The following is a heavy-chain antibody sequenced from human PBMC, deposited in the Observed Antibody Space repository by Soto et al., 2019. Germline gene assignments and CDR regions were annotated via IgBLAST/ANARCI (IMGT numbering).Heavy chain of an antibody. CDR1: GFSLSTSGVG. Sequence: QITLKESGPTLVKPTQTLTLTCTFSGFSLSTSGVGVGWIRQPPGKALEWLALIYWDDDKRYSPSLKSRLTITKDTSKNQVVLTMTNTDPMDTATYYCAHRRRAAGGYFFDYWGQGTLVTVSS. CDR2: IYWDDDK. CDR3: AHRRRAAGGYFFDY. V-gene: IGHV2-5*02. D-gene: IGHD6-25*01. J-gene: IGHJ4*02.